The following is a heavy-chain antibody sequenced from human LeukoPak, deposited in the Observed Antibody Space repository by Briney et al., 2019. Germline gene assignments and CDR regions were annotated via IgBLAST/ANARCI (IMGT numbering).Heavy chain of an antibody. CDR2: ISNSGGTT. V-gene: IGHV3-11*04. Sequence: GGSLRLSCAASGFIFSEYYMGWIRQAPGKGLEWVSYISNSGGTTYYADSVKGRFTISRDNAKNSLYLQMNSLRAEDTAVYYCARDKRRLLWFGELPNWFDPWGQGTLVTVSS. D-gene: IGHD3-10*01. CDR3: ARDKRRLLWFGELPNWFDP. J-gene: IGHJ5*02. CDR1: GFIFSEYY.